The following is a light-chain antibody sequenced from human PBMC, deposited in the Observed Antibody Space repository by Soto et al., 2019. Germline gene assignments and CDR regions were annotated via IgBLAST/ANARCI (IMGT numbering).Light chain of an antibody. CDR2: DAS. CDR1: QSVSSN. V-gene: IGKV3-15*01. CDR3: QQYNKWPLIT. Sequence: EIGLTRSPATLSASPQERATLSGRASQSVSSNLAWYQQKPGQAPRLLISDASTRATGIPARFSGSGSGTDFTLTISSLQSEDFAVYYCQQYNKWPLITFGQGTRLEIK. J-gene: IGKJ5*01.